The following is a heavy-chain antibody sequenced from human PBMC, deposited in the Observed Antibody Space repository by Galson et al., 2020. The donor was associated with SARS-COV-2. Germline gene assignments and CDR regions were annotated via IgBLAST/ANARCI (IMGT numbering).Heavy chain of an antibody. V-gene: IGHV3-23*01. Sequence: GGSLRLSCAASGFTFSSYAMSWVRQAPGKGLEWVSAISGSGCSTYYAYSVKGRFTISRDNSKNTLYLQMNSLRAEDTAVYYCAKYPACSSTSCYPYYYYMDVWGKGTTVTISS. D-gene: IGHD2-2*01. CDR2: ISGSGCST. CDR3: AKYPACSSTSCYPYYYYMDV. CDR1: GFTFSSYA. J-gene: IGHJ6*03.